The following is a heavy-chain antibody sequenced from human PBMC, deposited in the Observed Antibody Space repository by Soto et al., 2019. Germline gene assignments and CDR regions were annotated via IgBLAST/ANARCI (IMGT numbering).Heavy chain of an antibody. CDR2: IYYSGST. V-gene: IGHV4-30-4*01. D-gene: IGHD3-16*02. J-gene: IGHJ4*02. CDR1: GGSISSGDYY. CDR3: ARGSGDYDYVWGSYRPESPKFDY. Sequence: SETLSLTCTVSGGSISSGDYYWSWIRQPPGKGLEWIGYIYYSGSTYYNPSLKSRVTISVDTSKNQFSLKLSSVTAADTAVYYCARGSGDYDYVWGSYRPESPKFDYWGQGTLVTVSS.